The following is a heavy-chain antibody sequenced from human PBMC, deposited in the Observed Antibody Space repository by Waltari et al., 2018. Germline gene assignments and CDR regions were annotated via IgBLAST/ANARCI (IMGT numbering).Heavy chain of an antibody. CDR2: SYYSGPT. J-gene: IGHJ4*02. CDR1: GGSIYGSNYY. Sequence: QVQLQQSGPGLVKPSETLSLTCTVSGGSIYGSNYYWGWIRQPPGMELQWIGSSYYSGPTNYSPAVERRVTVSVDTSDNQFSLKLTSVTAADTAVYYCVRTDTTGYYPYWGQGTPVSVSS. CDR3: VRTDTTGYYPY. V-gene: IGHV4-39*01. D-gene: IGHD3-22*01.